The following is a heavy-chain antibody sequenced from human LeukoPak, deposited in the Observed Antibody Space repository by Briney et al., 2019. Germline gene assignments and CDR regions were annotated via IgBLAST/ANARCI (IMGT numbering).Heavy chain of an antibody. Sequence: GGSLRLSCAASGFTFSSYAMSWVRQAPGKGLEWVSIIYSSGGSTYYAASVKGRFPISRDNSKNTLYLQMNSLRAEDTAVYYCAKDSSSWYNWFDPWGQGTLVTVSS. J-gene: IGHJ5*02. V-gene: IGHV3-23*01. CDR3: AKDSSSWYNWFDP. CDR2: IYSSGGST. CDR1: GFTFSSYA. D-gene: IGHD6-13*01.